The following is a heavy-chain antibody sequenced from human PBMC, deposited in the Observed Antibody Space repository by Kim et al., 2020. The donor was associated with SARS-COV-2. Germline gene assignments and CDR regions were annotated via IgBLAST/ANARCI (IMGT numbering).Heavy chain of an antibody. J-gene: IGHJ5*02. CDR3: ARMDHSTGGGHNWFDP. CDR1: GGSFSGYF. D-gene: IGHD2-8*02. CDR2: TNHRGGT. Sequence: SETLSLTCAVYGGSFSGYFWSWLRQPPGKGLEWIGETNHRGGTNYNPSLKNRVNISVDASKNQFSLKLSSVTAADTAVYYCARMDHSTGGGHNWFDPWGQGTLVTVSS. V-gene: IGHV4-34*01.